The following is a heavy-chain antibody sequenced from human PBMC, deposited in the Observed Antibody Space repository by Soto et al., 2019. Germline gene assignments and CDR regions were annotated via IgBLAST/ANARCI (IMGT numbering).Heavy chain of an antibody. CDR1: GGSVSSGNYY. CDR2: FYYTGST. V-gene: IGHV4-61*01. D-gene: IGHD3-22*01. CDR3: ARSMHYSDGSNYSPFDY. Sequence: QVQLQESGPGLVKPSETLSLTCTVSGGSVSSGNYYWSWIRQPPGKGLEWIGYFYYTGSTNYNPSLESRVTISIDASKNQFSLRLSSVTAADTAVYYCARSMHYSDGSNYSPFDYWGQGTLVTVSS. J-gene: IGHJ4*02.